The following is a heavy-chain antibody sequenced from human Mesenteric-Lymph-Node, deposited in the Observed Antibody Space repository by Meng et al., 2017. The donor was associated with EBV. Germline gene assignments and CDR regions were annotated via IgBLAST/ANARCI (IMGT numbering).Heavy chain of an antibody. V-gene: IGHV4-4*02. D-gene: IGHD3-22*01. CDR3: AREGEVGYYESSGYYY. CDR1: GGSIRSSNW. CDR2: IFPTGGT. J-gene: IGHJ4*02. Sequence: VQWQGPGPGLVRPAGTLSVTSVVLGGSIRSSNWWTWVRQPPGKGLEWIGEIFPTGGTNYNPSLKSRLTISVDKSKNQFSLKLSSVTAADTAVYYCAREGEVGYYESSGYYYWGQGTLVTVSS.